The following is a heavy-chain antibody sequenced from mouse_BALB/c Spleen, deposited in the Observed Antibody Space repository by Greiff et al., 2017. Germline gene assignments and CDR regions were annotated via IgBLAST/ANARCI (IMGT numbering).Heavy chain of an antibody. CDR3: TLIYDGYYVPYAMDY. J-gene: IGHJ4*01. CDR2: IYPGSGST. CDR1: GYTFTSYW. V-gene: IGHV1S22*01. D-gene: IGHD2-3*01. Sequence: LQQPGSELVRPGASVKLSCKASGYTFTSYWMHWVKQRPGQGLEWIGNIYPGSGSTNYDEKFKSKATLTVDTSSSTAYMQLSSLTSEDSAVYYCTLIYDGYYVPYAMDYWGQGTSVTVSS.